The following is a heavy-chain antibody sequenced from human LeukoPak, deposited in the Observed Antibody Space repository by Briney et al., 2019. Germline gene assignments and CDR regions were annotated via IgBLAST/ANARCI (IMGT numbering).Heavy chain of an antibody. CDR1: GGSFSSGSYY. CDR2: IFTSGST. J-gene: IGHJ3*01. CDR3: ARDLFSRSGAFDF. Sequence: SRTLSLTCTVSGGSFSSGSYYWSWIRQPAGEGLEWIGRIFTSGSTNYNPSLESRVTISVDTSKNQFSLKLTAVTAADTAVYYCARDLFSRSGAFDFWGQGTLVTVSS. D-gene: IGHD6-6*01. V-gene: IGHV4-61*02.